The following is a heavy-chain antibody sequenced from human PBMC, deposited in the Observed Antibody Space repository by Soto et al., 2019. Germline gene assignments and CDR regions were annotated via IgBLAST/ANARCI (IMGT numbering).Heavy chain of an antibody. V-gene: IGHV3-48*01. CDR2: ISSSSTI. D-gene: IGHD2-15*01. Sequence: GGSLRLSCAASGFTFSSYSMNWVRQAPGKGLEWVSYISSSSTIYYADSVKGRFTISRDNAKNSLYLQMNSLRAEDTAVYYCARDQGRWEYFQHWGQGTLVTVS. CDR3: ARDQGRWEYFQH. CDR1: GFTFSSYS. J-gene: IGHJ1*01.